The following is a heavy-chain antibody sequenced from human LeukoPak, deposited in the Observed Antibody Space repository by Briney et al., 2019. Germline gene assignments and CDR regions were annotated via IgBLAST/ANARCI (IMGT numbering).Heavy chain of an antibody. V-gene: IGHV4-39*01. CDR3: AGFMAVAGTDY. J-gene: IGHJ4*02. D-gene: IGHD6-19*01. Sequence: SETLSLTCTVSGGSIGSSSYYWGWIRQPPGKGLEWIGSIYYSGSTYYNPSLKSRVTISVDTSKNQFSLKLSSVTAADTAVYYCAGFMAVAGTDYWGQGTLVTVSS. CDR1: GGSIGSSSYY. CDR2: IYYSGST.